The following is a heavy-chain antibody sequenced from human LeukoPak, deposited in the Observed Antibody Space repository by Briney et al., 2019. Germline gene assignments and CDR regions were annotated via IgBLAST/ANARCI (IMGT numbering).Heavy chain of an antibody. CDR3: ARENPSGYYNRPIDY. V-gene: IGHV4-59*01. Sequence: SETLSLTCTVSGVSISSYYWSWIRQPPGKGLEWIGDIYYSGSIKYNPSLKSRVTMSVDTSKNQFSLKLSSVTAADTAIYYCARENPSGYYNRPIDYWGQGTLVTVSS. D-gene: IGHD3-22*01. J-gene: IGHJ4*02. CDR1: GVSISSYY. CDR2: IYYSGSI.